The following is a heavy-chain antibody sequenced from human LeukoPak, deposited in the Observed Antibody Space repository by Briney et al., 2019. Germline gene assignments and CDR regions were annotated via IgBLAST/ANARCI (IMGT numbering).Heavy chain of an antibody. CDR3: ARGGLRLTLIRGIIPFDY. CDR2: IHFSDNT. V-gene: IGHV4-31*03. D-gene: IGHD3-10*01. CDR1: GTSVSSGGYY. Sequence: PSQTLSLTCTVSGTSVSSGGYYWSWIRQHPGKGLEWIGYIHFSDNTYYNPSLSSRLIMSLDTSKNEVSLKLISVTAADTAVYYCARGGLRLTLIRGIIPFDYWGLGTLVTVSS. J-gene: IGHJ4*02.